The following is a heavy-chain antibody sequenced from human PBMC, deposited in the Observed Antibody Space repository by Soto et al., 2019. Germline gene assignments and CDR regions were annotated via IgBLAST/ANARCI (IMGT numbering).Heavy chain of an antibody. J-gene: IGHJ4*02. D-gene: IGHD6-6*01. CDR1: GFPFITFS. CDR2: ISSSSSYI. V-gene: IGHV3-21*01. Sequence: EVQLVESGGGLVKPGGPLRLSCAASGFPFITFSMNWFRQAPGKGLEWVSSISSSSSYIYYADSVKGRFTISGDNAKNSLYLQMNSLSAEDTAVYYCARVGGQLVPGFDYWGQGTLVTVSS. CDR3: ARVGGQLVPGFDY.